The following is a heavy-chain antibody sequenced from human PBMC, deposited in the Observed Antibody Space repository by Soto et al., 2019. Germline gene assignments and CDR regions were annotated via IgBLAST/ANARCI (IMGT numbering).Heavy chain of an antibody. Sequence: QVQLVQSGAEVKKPGASVTVSCEASGYTFIAHFIHWVRQAPGQGLEWMGWIYPDTGGTNYAQKFRDRVTMTRDTSVSTAYMDVYVLKCDESAVYYCVRAQSRQLLLAWFYAWGQGTLVTVSS. CDR3: VRAQSRQLLLAWFYA. CDR2: IYPDTGGT. J-gene: IGHJ5*02. V-gene: IGHV1-2*02. CDR1: GYTFIAHF. D-gene: IGHD2-2*01.